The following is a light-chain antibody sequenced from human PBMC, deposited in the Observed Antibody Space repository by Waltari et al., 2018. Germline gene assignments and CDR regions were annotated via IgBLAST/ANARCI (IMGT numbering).Light chain of an antibody. Sequence: EIVMTQSPATLSASPGERATLSCTASQYVSNNLAWYQQKTGQAPRLLVYDASTRATGIPVRFSGSGSGTEYTLTISSLQSEDFALYYCQQYNEWPAHTFGPGTKLEIK. V-gene: IGKV3D-15*01. CDR2: DAS. J-gene: IGKJ2*01. CDR1: QYVSNN. CDR3: QQYNEWPAHT.